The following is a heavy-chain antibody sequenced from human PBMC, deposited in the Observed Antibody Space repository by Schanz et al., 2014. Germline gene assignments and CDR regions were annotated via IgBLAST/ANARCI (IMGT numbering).Heavy chain of an antibody. D-gene: IGHD6-19*01. CDR2: INPNSGDT. J-gene: IGHJ2*01. CDR3: ARLSVAGRPHVNYWYFDL. V-gene: IGHV1-2*04. Sequence: QVQLVQSGAEVKKPGPSGKASCKASETTPFTAYYIHWVGRAPGQGLEWMGWINPNSGDTNYAQKFQGWVTMTRDTSISTAYMEVSRLKSDDTAVYYCARLSVAGRPHVNYWYFDLWGRGTLVTVSS. CDR1: ETTPFTAYY.